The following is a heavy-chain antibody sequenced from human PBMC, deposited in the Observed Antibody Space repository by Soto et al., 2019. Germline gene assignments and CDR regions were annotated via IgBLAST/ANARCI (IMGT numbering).Heavy chain of an antibody. CDR3: AIELYGGSSRFDY. J-gene: IGHJ4*02. V-gene: IGHV3-30*03. CDR1: GFTFSNNG. Sequence: QVQLVESGGGVVQPGRSLRLSCVASGFTFSNNGIHWVRQAPGKGLEWVAVISSDGSKKYYADSVKGRFTISRDNSKNTLYLQMTSLRTKDTAVYYCAIELYGGSSRFDYWGQGTLVTVSS. CDR2: ISSDGSKK. D-gene: IGHD2-15*01.